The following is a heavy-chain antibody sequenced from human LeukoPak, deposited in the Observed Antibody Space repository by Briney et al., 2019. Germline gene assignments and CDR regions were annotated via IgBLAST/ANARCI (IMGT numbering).Heavy chain of an antibody. J-gene: IGHJ5*02. V-gene: IGHV4-39*07. CDR1: GGSISSSSYY. CDR2: IYYSGST. D-gene: IGHD6-13*01. CDR3: ASAAPGINWFDP. Sequence: SETLSLTCTVSGGSISSSSYYWGWIRQPPGKGLEWIGSIYYSGSTNYNPSLKSRVTISVDTSKNQFSLKLSSVTAADTAVYYCASAAPGINWFDPWGQGTLVTVSS.